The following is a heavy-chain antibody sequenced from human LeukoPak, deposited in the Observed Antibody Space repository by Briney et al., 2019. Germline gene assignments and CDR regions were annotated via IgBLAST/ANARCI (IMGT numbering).Heavy chain of an antibody. V-gene: IGHV1-18*01. CDR1: GYTLTSYG. CDR3: ARGVATVTSSWFDP. J-gene: IGHJ5*02. D-gene: IGHD4-17*01. Sequence: ASVKVSCKASGYTLTSYGISWVRQAPGQGLEWMGWISAYNGNTNYAQKLQGRVTMTRNTSISTAYMELSSLRSEDTAVYYCARGVATVTSSWFDPWGQGTLVTVSS. CDR2: ISAYNGNT.